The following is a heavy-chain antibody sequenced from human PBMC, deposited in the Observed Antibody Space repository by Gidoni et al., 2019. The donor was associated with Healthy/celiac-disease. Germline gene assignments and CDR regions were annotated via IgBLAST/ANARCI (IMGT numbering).Heavy chain of an antibody. CDR2: IIPICGTA. D-gene: IGHD2-21*02. CDR1: GGTFSSYA. J-gene: IGHJ4*02. V-gene: IGHV1-69*06. CDR3: ARSVVVVTAMAQYFDY. Sequence: QVQLVQSGAEVKKPGSSVKVSCKASGGTFSSYAISWVRQAPGQGLEWMGGIIPICGTANYAQKFQGRVTITADKSTSTAYMELSSLRSEDTAVYYCARSVVVVTAMAQYFDYWGQGTLVTVSS.